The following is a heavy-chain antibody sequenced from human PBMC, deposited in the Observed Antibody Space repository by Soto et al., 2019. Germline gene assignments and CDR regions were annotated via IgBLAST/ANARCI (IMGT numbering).Heavy chain of an antibody. CDR1: GYTFTSYD. Sequence: ASVKVSCKASGYTFTSYDINWVRQATGQGLEWMGWMNPNSGNTGYAQKFQGRVTMTGNTSISTAYMELSSLRSVDTAVYYCARVFVYYDFWSGYFSPPRYMDVWGKGTTVTVSS. V-gene: IGHV1-8*01. D-gene: IGHD3-3*01. J-gene: IGHJ6*03. CDR2: MNPNSGNT. CDR3: ARVFVYYDFWSGYFSPPRYMDV.